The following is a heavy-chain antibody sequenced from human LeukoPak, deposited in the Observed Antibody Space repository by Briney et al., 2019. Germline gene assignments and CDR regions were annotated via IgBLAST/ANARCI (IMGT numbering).Heavy chain of an antibody. J-gene: IGHJ4*02. CDR3: ARRAHGDYVDFFDY. CDR2: IYYSGST. Sequence: SETLSLTCTVSGGSISSYYWSWIRQPPGKGLEWIGYIYYSGSTYYSPSLKSRVTISVDTSKNQFSLRLSSVTAADTAVYYCARRAHGDYVDFFDYWGQGTLVTVSS. V-gene: IGHV4-59*12. D-gene: IGHD4-17*01. CDR1: GGSISSYY.